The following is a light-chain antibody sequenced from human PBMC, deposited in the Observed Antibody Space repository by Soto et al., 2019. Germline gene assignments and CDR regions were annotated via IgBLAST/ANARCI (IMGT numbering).Light chain of an antibody. V-gene: IGKV3-15*01. CDR1: QSVSSN. Sequence: EVVMTQSPATLSVSPGERATLSCRASQSVSSNLAWYQQKPGQAPRLLIYGASTRATGIPDTFSGSGSGTEFNITISSLQSEDFAVYYCQQYNNWPYTFGQGTKLEI. CDR2: GAS. J-gene: IGKJ2*01. CDR3: QQYNNWPYT.